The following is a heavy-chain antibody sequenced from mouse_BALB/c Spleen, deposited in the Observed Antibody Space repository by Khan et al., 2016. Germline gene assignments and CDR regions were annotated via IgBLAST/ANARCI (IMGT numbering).Heavy chain of an antibody. CDR1: GFSLTSYG. Sequence: QVQLKESGPGLVQPSQSLSITCTVSGFSLTSYGVHWVRQSPGNGLEWLGVIWSGGSTDYNAAFISSLSISKDNSKSQVFFKMNSLQANDTAIYYCSRTARATYYAMNYWGQGTSVTVSS. J-gene: IGHJ4*01. V-gene: IGHV2-2*02. CDR3: SRTARATYYAMNY. D-gene: IGHD3-1*01. CDR2: IWSGGST.